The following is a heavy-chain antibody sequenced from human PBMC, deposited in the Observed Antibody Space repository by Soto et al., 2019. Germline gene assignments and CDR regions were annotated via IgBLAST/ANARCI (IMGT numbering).Heavy chain of an antibody. CDR3: ARDLAYCGAGSCYAKWGN. Sequence: SETLSLTRTVSGGSIRGGYCCWIRHRQPPGKGLEWIGNIYYSGTYYNPSLKSRVTISVDTSMNQFSLRLSSVTADDTAMYYCARDLAYCGAGSCYAKWGNWGQGTLVTVSS. D-gene: IGHD2-15*01. CDR2: IYYSGT. V-gene: IGHV4-30-4*08. J-gene: IGHJ4*02. CDR1: GGSIRGGYCC.